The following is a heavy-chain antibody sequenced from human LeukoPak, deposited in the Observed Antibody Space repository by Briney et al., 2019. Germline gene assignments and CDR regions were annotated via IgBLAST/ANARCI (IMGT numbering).Heavy chain of an antibody. D-gene: IGHD1-26*01. J-gene: IGHJ4*02. CDR2: TYYRSKWSS. CDR1: GDSVSSNSAA. Sequence: SQTLSLTCAISGDSVSSNSAAWNWIRQSPSRGLEGLGRTYYRSKWSSDYAVSVKNRITINPDTSKNQFSLHLNSVTPEDTAVYYCARDLWSGSYYYFDYWGQGTLVTVSS. V-gene: IGHV6-1*01. CDR3: ARDLWSGSYYYFDY.